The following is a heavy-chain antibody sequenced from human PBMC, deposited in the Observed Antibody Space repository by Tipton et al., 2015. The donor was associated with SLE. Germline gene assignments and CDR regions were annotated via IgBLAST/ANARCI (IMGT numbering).Heavy chain of an antibody. CDR2: IYTSGST. V-gene: IGHV4-61*09. CDR1: GGSISSGSYY. Sequence: TLSLTCTVSGGSISSGSYYWSWIRQPAGKGLEWIGYIYTSGSTNYNPSLKSRVTISVDTSKNQFSLKLTSVTAADTAIYYCAREPIVWGQGTMVTVS. J-gene: IGHJ3*01. CDR3: AREPIV.